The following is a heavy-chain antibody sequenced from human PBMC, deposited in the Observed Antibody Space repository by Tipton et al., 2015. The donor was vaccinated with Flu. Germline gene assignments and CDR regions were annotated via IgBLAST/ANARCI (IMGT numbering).Heavy chain of an antibody. J-gene: IGHJ4*02. CDR1: GGSISSYY. V-gene: IGHV4-59*01. Sequence: LRLSCTVSGGSISSYYWSWIRQPPGKGLEWIGYIYYSGSTNYNPSLKSRVTISVDTSKNQFSLKLSSVTAADTAVYYCARVDYSNYEHFFDYWGQGTLVTVSS. CDR3: ARVDYSNYEHFFDY. D-gene: IGHD4-11*01. CDR2: IYYSGST.